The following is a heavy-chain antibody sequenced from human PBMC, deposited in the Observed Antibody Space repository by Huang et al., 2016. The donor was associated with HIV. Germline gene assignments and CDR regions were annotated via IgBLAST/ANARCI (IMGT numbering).Heavy chain of an antibody. CDR1: GGSFSSHY. J-gene: IGHJ6*03. CDR2: MYPTGTT. V-gene: IGHV4-4*07. CDR3: ARACVNDCYWSDNYYHYYVNA. Sequence: QVQLQESGPGLVRPSETLSLTCSVSGGSFSSHYWMWIRPSPGKGLQWIGSMYPTGTTRDNPALKRRVTMSIDPSKNQCSLRLDSVTAADTAVYFCARACVNDCYWSDNYYHYYVNAWGKGTTVIVSS. D-gene: IGHD2-21*02.